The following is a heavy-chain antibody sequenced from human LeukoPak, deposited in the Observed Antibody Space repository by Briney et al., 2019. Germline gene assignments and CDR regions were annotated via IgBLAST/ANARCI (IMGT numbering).Heavy chain of an antibody. D-gene: IGHD3-3*01. V-gene: IGHV1-69*05. CDR2: IIPIFGTA. CDR1: GGTFISYA. CDR3: ARGQYYDFWSGYQMDTIRQYYYYYYMDV. J-gene: IGHJ6*03. Sequence: GASVKVSCKASGGTFISYAISWVRQAPGQGLEWMGRIIPIFGTANYAQKFQGRVTINTDESTSTDYMELSSRRDKDTAVYYCARGQYYDFWSGYQMDTIRQYYYYYYMDVWGKGTTVTVSS.